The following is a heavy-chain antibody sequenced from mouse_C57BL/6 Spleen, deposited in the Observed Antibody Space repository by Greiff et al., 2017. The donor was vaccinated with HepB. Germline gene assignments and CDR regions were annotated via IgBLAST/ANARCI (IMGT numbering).Heavy chain of an antibody. J-gene: IGHJ4*01. V-gene: IGHV3-1*01. CDR2: ISYSGST. Sequence: VQLKESGPGMVKPSQSLSLTCTVTGYSITSGYDWHWIRHFPGNKLEWMGYISYSGSTNYNPSLKSRISITHDTSKNHFFLKLNSVTTEDTATYYCASNYYGSSYGNAMDYWGQGTSVTVSS. CDR1: GYSITSGYD. CDR3: ASNYYGSSYGNAMDY. D-gene: IGHD1-1*01.